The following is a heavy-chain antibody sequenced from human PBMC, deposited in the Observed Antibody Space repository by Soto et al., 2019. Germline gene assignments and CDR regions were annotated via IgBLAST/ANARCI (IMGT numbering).Heavy chain of an antibody. Sequence: QVQLLQSGAEVKKPGASVKVSCKASGYTFTSYNIDWVRQAPGQGLEWMGWISTYNGNTYYAQQLQGRVTMTTDTSTSTAYMELRSLRSDYTAVYFCAREFITRRVFEDGGQGTVVTVSS. D-gene: IGHD3-22*01. J-gene: IGHJ4*02. CDR1: GYTFTSYN. CDR2: ISTYNGNT. CDR3: AREFITRRVFED. V-gene: IGHV1-18*04.